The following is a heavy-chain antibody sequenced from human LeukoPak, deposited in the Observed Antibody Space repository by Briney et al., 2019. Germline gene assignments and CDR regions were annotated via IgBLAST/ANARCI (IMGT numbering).Heavy chain of an antibody. J-gene: IGHJ1*01. Sequence: GGSLRLSCAASGFTFSAYSMNWVRQAPGKGLEWVAIIKQDGSEEFYVDSVKGRFIISRDNAKNSLYLQMNSLRVEDTAVYYCVGGTGWRLDSWGQGTLVTVSS. CDR2: IKQDGSEE. CDR3: VGGTGWRLDS. CDR1: GFTFSAYS. D-gene: IGHD6-19*01. V-gene: IGHV3-7*05.